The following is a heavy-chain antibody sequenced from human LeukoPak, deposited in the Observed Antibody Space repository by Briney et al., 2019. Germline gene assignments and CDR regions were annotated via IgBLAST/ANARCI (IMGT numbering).Heavy chain of an antibody. D-gene: IGHD3-10*02. CDR1: GFTLSSYS. CDR3: AELGITMIGGV. V-gene: IGHV3-21*01. CDR2: ITSSSTSM. J-gene: IGHJ6*04. Sequence: GGSLRLSCAASGFTLSSYSMNWVRQAPGKGLEWVSSITSSSTSMYYADSVKGRFTISRDNAKNSLYLQMISLRAEDTAVYYCAELGITMIGGVWGKGTTVTIPS.